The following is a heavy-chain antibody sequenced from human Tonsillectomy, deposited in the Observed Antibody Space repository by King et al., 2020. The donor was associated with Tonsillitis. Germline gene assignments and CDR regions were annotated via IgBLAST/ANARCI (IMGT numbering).Heavy chain of an antibody. D-gene: IGHD6-19*01. CDR2: ISYDGSNK. CDR3: ARDRPYVGWLVIYGMDV. Sequence: QVQLVESGGGVVQPGRSLRLSCAASGFTFRNSGMHWVRQAPGKGLEWVTTISYDGSNKYYADSVKGRFTISRDNSKNTLYLQMTSLRAEETAVYYCARDRPYVGWLVIYGMDVRGQGTTVIVSS. CDR1: GFTFRNSG. V-gene: IGHV3-33*05. J-gene: IGHJ6*01.